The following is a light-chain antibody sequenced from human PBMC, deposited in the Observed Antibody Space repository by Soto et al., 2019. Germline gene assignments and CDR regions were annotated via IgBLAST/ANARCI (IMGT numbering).Light chain of an antibody. Sequence: QSALTQPPYASGSPGQSVTISCTGTSSDVGAYKYVSWYQQYPGKAPKLMIYEVTKRPSGVPDRFSGPKSANTASLTVSGLQDEDEAYYYSTSYVGNDIWVFGGGTKVTVL. CDR2: EVT. CDR1: SSDVGAYKY. CDR3: TSYVGNDIWV. J-gene: IGLJ3*02. V-gene: IGLV2-8*01.